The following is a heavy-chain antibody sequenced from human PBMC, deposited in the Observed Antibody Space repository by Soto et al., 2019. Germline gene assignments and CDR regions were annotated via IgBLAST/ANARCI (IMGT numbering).Heavy chain of an antibody. Sequence: SETLSLTCTVSGGSISSSSYYWGWIRQPPGKGLEWIGSIYYSGSTYYDPSLKSRVTISVDTSKNQFSLKLSSVTAADTAVYYCARLGMDYYYYYMDVWGKGTTVTVSS. V-gene: IGHV4-39*01. CDR2: IYYSGST. CDR3: ARLGMDYYYYYMDV. CDR1: GGSISSSSYY. D-gene: IGHD1-26*01. J-gene: IGHJ6*03.